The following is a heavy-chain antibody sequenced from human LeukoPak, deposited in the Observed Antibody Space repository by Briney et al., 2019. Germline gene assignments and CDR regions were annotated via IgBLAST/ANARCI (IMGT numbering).Heavy chain of an antibody. CDR1: GFTFSNYG. Sequence: GRSLRLSCAASGFTFSNYGMHWVRQAPGKGLEWVAVISYGGSNKYYADSVKGRFTISRDNSKNTLYLQMNSLRAEDTAVYYCAKDSTYCSSTSCYRFDYWGQGTLVTVSS. D-gene: IGHD2-2*01. J-gene: IGHJ4*02. V-gene: IGHV3-30*18. CDR2: ISYGGSNK. CDR3: AKDSTYCSSTSCYRFDY.